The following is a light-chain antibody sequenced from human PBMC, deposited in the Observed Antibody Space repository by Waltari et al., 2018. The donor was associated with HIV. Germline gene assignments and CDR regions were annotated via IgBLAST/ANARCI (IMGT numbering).Light chain of an antibody. CDR3: MQGTQWPPYT. V-gene: IGKV2-30*02. CDR2: KIS. Sequence: DIVLTQSPLSLPVTLGQPAAISCKSSQSLVHGDGNTYCHWYPQRPGQSTRRLIYKISNRDAGVPDRFSGSGSGTDFTLKISRVEAEDVGVYYCMQGTQWPPYTFGQWTKLEIK. J-gene: IGKJ2*01. CDR1: QSLVHGDGNTY.